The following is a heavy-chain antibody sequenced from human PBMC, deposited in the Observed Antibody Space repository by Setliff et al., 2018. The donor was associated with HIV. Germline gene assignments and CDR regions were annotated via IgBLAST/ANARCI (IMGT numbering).Heavy chain of an antibody. Sequence: GASVKVSCKASGGSFSTYAFNWVRQAPGQGLEWMGGIIPIFHTSQYAQKFQGRLTITADESTSTAYMELRSLRSDDTAVYYCARDEEAVAPSAAFDIWGQGTMVTVSS. CDR1: GGSFSTYA. CDR2: IIPIFHTS. D-gene: IGHD6-19*01. J-gene: IGHJ3*02. V-gene: IGHV1-69*13. CDR3: ARDEEAVAPSAAFDI.